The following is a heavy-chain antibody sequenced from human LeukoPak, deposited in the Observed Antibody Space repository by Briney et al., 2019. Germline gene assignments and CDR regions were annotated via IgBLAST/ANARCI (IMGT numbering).Heavy chain of an antibody. J-gene: IGHJ5*02. Sequence: GGSLRLSCAASGFTFSSYSMNWVRQAPGKGLEWVSYISSSSSTIYYADSVKGRFTISRDNAKNSLYVQMNSLRAEDTAVYYCARGSKYTRSWSRNKWFDLWGQGTLVTVSS. CDR1: GFTFSSYS. CDR3: ARGSKYTRSWSRNKWFDL. D-gene: IGHD6-13*01. V-gene: IGHV3-48*04. CDR2: ISSSSSTI.